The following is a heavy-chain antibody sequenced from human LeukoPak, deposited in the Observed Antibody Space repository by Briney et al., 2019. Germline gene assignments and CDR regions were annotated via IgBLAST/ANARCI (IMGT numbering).Heavy chain of an antibody. Sequence: SETLSLTCTVSGGSISSYYWSWLRQPAGKGLEWIGRIYTSGSTNYNPSLKSRVTMSVDTSKNQFSLKLSSVTAADTAVYYCARVARCTSCFDVDYWGQGTLVTVSS. CDR2: IYTSGST. V-gene: IGHV4-4*07. J-gene: IGHJ4*02. CDR3: ARVARCTSCFDVDY. CDR1: GGSISSYY. D-gene: IGHD2-2*01.